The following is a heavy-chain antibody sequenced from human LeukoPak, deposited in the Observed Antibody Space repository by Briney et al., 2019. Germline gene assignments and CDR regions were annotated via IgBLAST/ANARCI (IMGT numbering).Heavy chain of an antibody. V-gene: IGHV4-59*01. D-gene: IGHD3-10*01. CDR3: ARGGSDLPIPRGAFDI. J-gene: IGHJ3*02. Sequence: KPSETLSLTFTGSGGSISSYFWSWIRQPPGKGLEWMGDIYYSGSTNYNPSLKSRVTISVDTSKNQFSLRLSSVPAADTAVYSCARGGSDLPIPRGAFDIWGQGTMVTVSS. CDR2: IYYSGST. CDR1: GGSISSYF.